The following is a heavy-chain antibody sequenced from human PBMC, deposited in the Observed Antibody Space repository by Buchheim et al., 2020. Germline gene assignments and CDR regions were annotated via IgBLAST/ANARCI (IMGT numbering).Heavy chain of an antibody. V-gene: IGHV3-23*01. Sequence: EVQLLESGGGLVQPGGSLRLSCAASGFTFSSYAMSWVRQAPGKGLEWVSAIIGSGGTTYYADSVKGRFTISRDNSKNTLHLQMSSMRAEDTAVYYCAKDFSSKGRYCASDYWGQGTL. CDR3: AKDFSSKGRYCASDY. D-gene: IGHD1-26*01. CDR2: IIGSGGTT. J-gene: IGHJ4*02. CDR1: GFTFSSYA.